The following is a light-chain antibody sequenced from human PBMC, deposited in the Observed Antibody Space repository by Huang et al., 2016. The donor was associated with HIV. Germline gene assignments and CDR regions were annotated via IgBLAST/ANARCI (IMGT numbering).Light chain of an antibody. Sequence: DIVMTQSPDSLAVSLGERATINCKSSQTILHDSDSRTYLAWYQQKPGQPPKLLIHWASIRKSGVPDRFIGSGSGTDFPLTISSLQAEDVAVYYCQQDYSSPFTFGPGTNVDI. CDR3: QQDYSSPFT. J-gene: IGKJ3*01. V-gene: IGKV4-1*01. CDR2: WAS. CDR1: QTILHDSDSRTY.